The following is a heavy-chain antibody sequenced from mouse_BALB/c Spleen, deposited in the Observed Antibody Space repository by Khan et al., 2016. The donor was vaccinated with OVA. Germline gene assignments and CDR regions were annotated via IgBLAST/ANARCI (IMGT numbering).Heavy chain of an antibody. CDR1: GYSITSGYG. Sequence: EVKLLESGPGLVKPSQSLSLTCTVTGYSITSGYGWNWIRPSPGNKLEWMGYLSYSGSTNYYPSLKRRISINRDSSKNHFFLQLNYVTTEDTATYYCDRTDRINYWGQGTTLTVSS. D-gene: IGHD2-14*01. J-gene: IGHJ2*01. CDR2: LSYSGST. V-gene: IGHV3-2*02. CDR3: DRTDRINY.